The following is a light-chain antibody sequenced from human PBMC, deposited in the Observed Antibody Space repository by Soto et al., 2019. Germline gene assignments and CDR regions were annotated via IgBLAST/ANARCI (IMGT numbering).Light chain of an antibody. CDR1: QRVSSSY. V-gene: IGKV3-20*01. CDR2: GAS. Sequence: IVLAQSPGTLSLSPGESATLSCRASQRVSSSYLAWYQPKPGQAPRLLIYGASSSAAGIPDRCSGSGSGTDFSLTISRLEPEDFAVYYCQQYGSSPPWTFGQGTKVDI. J-gene: IGKJ1*01. CDR3: QQYGSSPPWT.